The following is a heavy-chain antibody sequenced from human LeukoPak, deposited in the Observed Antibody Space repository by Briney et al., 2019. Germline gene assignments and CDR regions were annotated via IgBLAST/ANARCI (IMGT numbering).Heavy chain of an antibody. CDR1: GFTFSSYE. CDR3: ARDLMRYFDSNDP. J-gene: IGHJ5*02. CDR2: ISSSGSTI. Sequence: GGSLRLSRAASGFTFSSYEMNWVRQAPGKGLEWVSYISSSGSTIYYADSVKGRFTISRDNAKNSLYLQMNSLRAEDTAVYYCARDLMRYFDSNDPWGQGTLVTVSS. D-gene: IGHD3-9*01. V-gene: IGHV3-48*03.